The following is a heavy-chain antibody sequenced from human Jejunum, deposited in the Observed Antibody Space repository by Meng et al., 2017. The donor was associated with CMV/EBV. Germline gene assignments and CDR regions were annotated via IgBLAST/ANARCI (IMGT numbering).Heavy chain of an antibody. Sequence: AYGYPFTGHYMHWVRQAPGQGLEWMGWINPQSGDANYAQNFQGRVTLTRDTSISTAYMELSSLRSDDTAMYYCARDMTSTWYGGSDSWGQGTLVTVSS. V-gene: IGHV1-2*02. J-gene: IGHJ4*02. D-gene: IGHD6-13*01. CDR2: INPQSGDA. CDR1: GYPFTGHY. CDR3: ARDMTSTWYGGSDS.